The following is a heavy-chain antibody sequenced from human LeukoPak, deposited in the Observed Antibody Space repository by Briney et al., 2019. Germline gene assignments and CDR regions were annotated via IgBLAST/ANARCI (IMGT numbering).Heavy chain of an antibody. CDR2: INPSGGRT. D-gene: IGHD5-18*01. Sequence: ASVKVSCKASGYTFTNYYMHWVRQAPGQGLEWMGIINPSGGRTSYAQKFQGRVTMTRDMSTSTVYMELSSLRSEDTAVYYCARGYRDNAFDIWGQGTMVTVSS. CDR3: ARGYRDNAFDI. J-gene: IGHJ3*02. V-gene: IGHV1-46*01. CDR1: GYTFTNYY.